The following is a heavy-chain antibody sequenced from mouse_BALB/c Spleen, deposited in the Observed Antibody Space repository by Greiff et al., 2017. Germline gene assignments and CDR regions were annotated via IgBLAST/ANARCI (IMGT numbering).Heavy chain of an antibody. CDR2: IWAGGST. J-gene: IGHJ3*01. Sequence: QVQLKQSGPGLVAPSQSLSITCTVSGFSLTSYGVHWVRQSPGKGLEWLGVIWAGGSTNYNSALMSRLSISKDNTTSHVFLKMNRLQTDDTAMYYWDREKIGGFAYWGQGALGTVSA. CDR3: DREKIGGFAY. CDR1: GFSLTSYG. V-gene: IGHV2-9*02.